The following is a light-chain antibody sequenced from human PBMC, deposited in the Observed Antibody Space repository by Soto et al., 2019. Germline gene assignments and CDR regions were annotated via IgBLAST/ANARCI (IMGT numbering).Light chain of an antibody. CDR2: LGS. J-gene: IGKJ2*01. CDR3: MQALQTPRT. CDR1: QSLLRNNGYVY. V-gene: IGKV2-28*01. Sequence: DIVMTQSPLSLPVTPGEPASISCRSSQSLLRNNGYVYLDWYLQKPGQSPQLLIYLGSNRASGVPDRFSGSVSCTDFTLKISEVEAEYIGVYYCMQALQTPRTFGQGTKLEIK.